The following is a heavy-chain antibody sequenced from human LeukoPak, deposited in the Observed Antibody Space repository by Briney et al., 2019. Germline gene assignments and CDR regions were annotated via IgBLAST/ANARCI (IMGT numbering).Heavy chain of an antibody. CDR1: GGTFSSYA. J-gene: IGHJ4*02. CDR3: ARVTYDSSGYMWYYFDY. Sequence: SATVSCKASGGTFSSYAISWVRQAPGQGLEWMGGIIPIFGTANYAQKFQGRVTITADESTSTAYMELSSLRSEDTAVYYCARVTYDSSGYMWYYFDYWGQGTLVTVSS. D-gene: IGHD3-22*01. V-gene: IGHV1-69*13. CDR2: IIPIFGTA.